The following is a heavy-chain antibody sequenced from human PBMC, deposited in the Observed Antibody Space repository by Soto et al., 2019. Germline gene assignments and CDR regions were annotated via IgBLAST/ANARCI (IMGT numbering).Heavy chain of an antibody. J-gene: IGHJ4*02. CDR2: ISSSSSTI. D-gene: IGHD4-17*01. V-gene: IGHV3-48*01. CDR3: ARIGRRRWGDY. Sequence: EVQLVESGGGLVQPGGSLRLSCAASGFTFSSYSMNWVRQAPGKGLEWVSYISSSSSTIYYADSVKGRFTISRDNAKNSLYLQMNSLRAEDTAGYYGARIGRRRWGDYWGQGTLVTVSS. CDR1: GFTFSSYS.